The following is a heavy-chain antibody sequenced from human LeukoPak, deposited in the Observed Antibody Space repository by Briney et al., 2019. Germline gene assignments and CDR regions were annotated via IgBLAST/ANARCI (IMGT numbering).Heavy chain of an antibody. CDR2: ISGSGGST. V-gene: IGHV3-23*01. CDR1: GFTFSSYA. J-gene: IGHJ4*02. Sequence: GGSLRLSCAASGFTFSSYAMSWVRQAPGKGLECVSAISGSGGSTYYADSVKGRFTISRDNSKNTLYLQMNSLRAEDTAVYYCAKDFGPTVVTLLRYWGQGTLVTVSS. CDR3: AKDFGPTVVTLLRY. D-gene: IGHD4-23*01.